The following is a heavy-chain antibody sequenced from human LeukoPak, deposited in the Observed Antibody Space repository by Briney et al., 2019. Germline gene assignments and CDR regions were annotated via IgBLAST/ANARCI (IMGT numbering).Heavy chain of an antibody. V-gene: IGHV4-39*07. J-gene: IGHJ4*02. CDR1: GGSISSSSYY. CDR2: IYYSGST. CDR3: ARESNGGVSGC. D-gene: IGHD4-23*01. Sequence: SETLSLTCTVSGGSISSSSYYWGWIRQPPGKGLEWIGSIYYSGSTYYNPSLKSRVTISVDTSKNQFSLKLSSVTAADTAVYYCARESNGGVSGCWGQGTLVTVSS.